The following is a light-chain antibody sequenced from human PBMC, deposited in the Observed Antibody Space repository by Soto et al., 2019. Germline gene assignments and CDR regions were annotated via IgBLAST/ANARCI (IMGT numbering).Light chain of an antibody. Sequence: QSVLTQPASVSGSPGQSITISCTGTSSDVGGYNYVSWYQQHPGKAPKLMIYEVSNRPSGVPNRFSGSKSGNTASLTISGLQVEDEADYYCSSYTSSSTLVFGSGTKVTV. CDR3: SSYTSSSTLV. V-gene: IGLV2-14*01. J-gene: IGLJ1*01. CDR2: EVS. CDR1: SSDVGGYNY.